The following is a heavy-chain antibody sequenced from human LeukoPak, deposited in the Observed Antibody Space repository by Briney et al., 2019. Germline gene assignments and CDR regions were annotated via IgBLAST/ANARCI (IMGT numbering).Heavy chain of an antibody. CDR1: GYTFTGYY. CDR3: ARERDEANDAFDI. V-gene: IGHV1-2*02. Sequence: ASVKVSCKASGYTFTGYYMHWVRQAPGQGLEWMGWINPNSGGTNYAQKFQGRVTMTRDTSISTAYMELSRLRSDDTAVYYCARERDEANDAFDIWSQGTMVTVSS. CDR2: INPNSGGT. J-gene: IGHJ3*02.